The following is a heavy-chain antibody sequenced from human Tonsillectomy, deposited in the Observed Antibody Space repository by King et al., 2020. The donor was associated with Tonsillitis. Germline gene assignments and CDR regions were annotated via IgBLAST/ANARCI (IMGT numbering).Heavy chain of an antibody. Sequence: GQLVQSGGGLVKPGGSLRLSCAASGFTFSSYSMNWVRQAPGKGLEWVSSISGSATYIYYADSVKGRFPISRDNAKNSLYLQMNSLRAEDTAVYYCAREEGEGFDYWGQGTLVAVSS. CDR1: GFTFSSYS. V-gene: IGHV3-21*01. CDR3: AREEGEGFDY. D-gene: IGHD3-16*01. J-gene: IGHJ4*02. CDR2: ISGSATYI.